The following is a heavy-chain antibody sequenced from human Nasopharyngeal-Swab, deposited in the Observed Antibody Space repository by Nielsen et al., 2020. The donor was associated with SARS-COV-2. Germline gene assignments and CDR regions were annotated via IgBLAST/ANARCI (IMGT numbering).Heavy chain of an antibody. Sequence: SETLSLTCTVSGVSITSQYWSWIRQPPGKGLEWIGYISHNSGTSYNPSLKSRVTMFMDTSKNQFSLRLRSVTAADTAIYYCARPNGRHFDWSLGYWGQGTLVSVSS. CDR3: ARPNGRHFDWSLGY. CDR2: ISHNSGT. CDR1: GVSITSQY. J-gene: IGHJ1*01. V-gene: IGHV4-59*11. D-gene: IGHD3-9*01.